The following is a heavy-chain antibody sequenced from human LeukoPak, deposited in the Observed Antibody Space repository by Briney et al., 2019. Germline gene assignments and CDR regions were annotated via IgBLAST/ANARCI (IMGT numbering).Heavy chain of an antibody. CDR1: GFSLDAHA. Sequence: GGSLRLSCAASGFSLDAHAMHWVRQAPGKGLGWVSGISWNSDTIAYADSVKGRFTISRDNAQNSLYLQMNSLRAEDTALYYCAKDVSSYGLGSYSYFDYWGQGTLVTVSS. CDR2: ISWNSDTI. D-gene: IGHD3-10*01. V-gene: IGHV3-9*01. J-gene: IGHJ4*02. CDR3: AKDVSSYGLGSYSYFDY.